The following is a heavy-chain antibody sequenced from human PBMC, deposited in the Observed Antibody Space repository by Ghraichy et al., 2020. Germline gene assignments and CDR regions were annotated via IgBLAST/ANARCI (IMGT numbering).Heavy chain of an antibody. J-gene: IGHJ4*02. CDR2: IYSGGST. CDR3: ARHYDYVWGSYRGPFDY. Sequence: GGSLRLSCAASGFTVSSNYMSWVRQAPGKGLEWVSVIYSGGSTYYADSVKGRFTISRDNSKNTLYLQMNSLRAEDTAVYYCARHYDYVWGSYRGPFDYWGQGTLVTVSS. D-gene: IGHD3-16*02. CDR1: GFTVSSNY. V-gene: IGHV3-53*01.